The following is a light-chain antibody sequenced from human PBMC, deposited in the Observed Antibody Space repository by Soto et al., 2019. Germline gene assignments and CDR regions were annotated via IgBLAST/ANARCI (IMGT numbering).Light chain of an antibody. CDR1: SSNIGSNT. V-gene: IGLV1-44*01. Sequence: QSVLTQPPSASGTPGQRVTISCSGSSSNIGSNTVNWYQQLPGTAPKLLIYSNNQRPSGVPDRFSGSKSGTSDSLAISGLQSEDEADYYCAAWDDSVNGVVFGGGTELTVL. CDR3: AAWDDSVNGVV. CDR2: SNN. J-gene: IGLJ2*01.